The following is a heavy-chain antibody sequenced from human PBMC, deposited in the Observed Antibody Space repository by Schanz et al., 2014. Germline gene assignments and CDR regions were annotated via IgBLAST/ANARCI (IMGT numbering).Heavy chain of an antibody. V-gene: IGHV3-53*01. CDR2: VYMSAAST. Sequence: EVQLVESGGGLIQPGGSLRLSCAVSGITVSSNYMSWVRQAPGKGLEWVSTVYMSAASTRYADSVKGRFIISRDSSKNALFLQMNSLRPEDTALYFCARDEGRDGCNLAFDVWGQGTLVAVSS. D-gene: IGHD6-19*01. CDR3: ARDEGRDGCNLAFDV. J-gene: IGHJ3*01. CDR1: GITVSSNY.